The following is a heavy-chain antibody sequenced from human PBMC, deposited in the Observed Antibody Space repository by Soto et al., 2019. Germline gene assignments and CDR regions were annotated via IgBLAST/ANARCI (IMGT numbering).Heavy chain of an antibody. CDR2: ILYTGYT. CDR3: ARERGEWFGELLPNGCLDT. CDR1: GFSISDYY. V-gene: IGHV4-59*01. D-gene: IGHD3-10*01. J-gene: IGHJ5*02. Sequence: AGTXALTGTFSGFSISDYYCIWIRQPPGKGLEWIGYILYTGYTNYNPSLKSRITISIDTSRNQFSLRLSSVTAADTAVYYCARERGEWFGELLPNGCLDTWSQGTLVTVSS.